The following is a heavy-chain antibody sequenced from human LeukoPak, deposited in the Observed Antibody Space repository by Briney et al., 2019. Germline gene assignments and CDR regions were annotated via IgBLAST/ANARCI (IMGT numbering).Heavy chain of an antibody. CDR3: VRGGILAMPY. CDR1: GFTFTAYW. V-gene: IGHV3-7*01. Sequence: PGGSLRLSCAASGFTFTAYWMVWVRQAPGKGLEWLGNIKQDGSVKYYIDSVKGRFTISRDNAKNSVYLHMNSLRAEDTGVYYCVRGGILAMPYWGQGTLVAVSS. D-gene: IGHD6-13*01. CDR2: IKQDGSVK. J-gene: IGHJ4*02.